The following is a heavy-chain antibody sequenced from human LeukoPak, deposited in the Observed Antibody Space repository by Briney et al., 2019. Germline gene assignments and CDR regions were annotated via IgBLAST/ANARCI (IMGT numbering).Heavy chain of an antibody. CDR1: GGSISSYY. D-gene: IGHD4-17*01. Sequence: PSETLSLTCTVSGGSISSYYWSWIRQPPGKGLEWIGYIYATGNTNYNPSLKSRVTMSVDTSKNQFSLKLSSVTAADTAVYYCARARAPLGYGDSYWFDPWGQGTLVTVSS. CDR2: IYATGNT. V-gene: IGHV4-4*09. J-gene: IGHJ5*02. CDR3: ARARAPLGYGDSYWFDP.